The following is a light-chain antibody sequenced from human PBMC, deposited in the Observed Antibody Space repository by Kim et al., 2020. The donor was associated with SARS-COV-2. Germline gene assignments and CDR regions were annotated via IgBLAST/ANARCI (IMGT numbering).Light chain of an antibody. Sequence: DIQMTQSPSTVSSSIGDTVTITCRSSRGIGTWLSWYQQRPGQAPKLLIYDANNLQSWVPSRFSGSGSGTLFTLTISSLQPDDFGTYYCQQYNRDSRTFGQGTKVDIK. J-gene: IGKJ1*01. CDR3: QQYNRDSRT. V-gene: IGKV1-5*01. CDR2: DAN. CDR1: RGIGTW.